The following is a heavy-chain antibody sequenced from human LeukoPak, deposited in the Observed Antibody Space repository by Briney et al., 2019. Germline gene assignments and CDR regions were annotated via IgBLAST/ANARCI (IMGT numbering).Heavy chain of an antibody. J-gene: IGHJ3*02. CDR1: GGSPTSYY. V-gene: IGHV4-59*08. Sequence: SETLSLTCTVPGGSPTSYYWGWIRQPPGKGREWVGYIHSSESTKYNPSLKSRDTMSVDTSKNQFSLKLSSVTAADTAVYYCASRSGSFSYALDIWGQGTLVTVSS. D-gene: IGHD3-10*01. CDR3: ASRSGSFSYALDI. CDR2: IHSSEST.